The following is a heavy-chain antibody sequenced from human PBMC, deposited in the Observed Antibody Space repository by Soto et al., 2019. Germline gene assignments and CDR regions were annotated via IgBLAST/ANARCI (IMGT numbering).Heavy chain of an antibody. J-gene: IGHJ6*02. CDR2: INPSGGST. Sequence: ASVKVSCKASGYTFTSYYMHWVRQAPGQGLEWMGIINPSGGSTSYAQKFQGRVTMTRDTSTSTVYMELSSLRSEDTAVYYCAREKIAAAGTNYYYYGMDVWGQGTTVTGSS. V-gene: IGHV1-46*01. D-gene: IGHD6-13*01. CDR1: GYTFTSYY. CDR3: AREKIAAAGTNYYYYGMDV.